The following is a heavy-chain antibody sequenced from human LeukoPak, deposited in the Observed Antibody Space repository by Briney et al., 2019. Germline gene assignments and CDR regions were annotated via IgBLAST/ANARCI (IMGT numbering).Heavy chain of an antibody. J-gene: IGHJ2*01. D-gene: IGHD4-17*01. V-gene: IGHV4-59*01. Sequence: SETLSLTCSVSGDSIRNYYWSWIRQPPGKGLEWVGHIHYSGNTDYNPSLKSRVTISLDVSKYQFFLKLNSVTAADTAVYYCARAGGVTTAPLDLDIWGRGTQVTVSA. CDR1: GDSIRNYY. CDR2: IHYSGNT. CDR3: ARAGGVTTAPLDLDI.